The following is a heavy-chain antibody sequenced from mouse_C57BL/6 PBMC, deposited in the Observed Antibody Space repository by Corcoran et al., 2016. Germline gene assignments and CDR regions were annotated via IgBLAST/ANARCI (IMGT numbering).Heavy chain of an antibody. CDR3: ARDGYYVRYYCDY. D-gene: IGHD2-3*01. Sequence: QVQLQQSGAELARPGASVKLSCKASGYTFTSCGISWVKQRTGQGLEWIGEIYPRSGNTYYNEKFKGKATLTADKSSSTAYMELRSLTSEDSAVYFCARDGYYVRYYCDYWGQGTTLTVSS. V-gene: IGHV1-81*01. CDR1: GYTFTSCG. J-gene: IGHJ2*01. CDR2: IYPRSGNT.